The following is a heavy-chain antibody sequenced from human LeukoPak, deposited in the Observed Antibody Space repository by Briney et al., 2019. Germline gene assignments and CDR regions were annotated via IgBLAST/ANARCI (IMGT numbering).Heavy chain of an antibody. Sequence: SETLSLTCTVSGGSISSGGYYWSWIRQPPGKGLEWIGYIYQSGSTYYNPSLKSRVTISVDRPKNQFSLKLSSVTAADTAVYYCARTKEYYYDSSTYSYYFDYWAQGTLVTVSS. CDR1: GGSISSGGYY. D-gene: IGHD3-22*01. V-gene: IGHV4-30-2*01. CDR2: IYQSGST. J-gene: IGHJ4*02. CDR3: ARTKEYYYDSSTYSYYFDY.